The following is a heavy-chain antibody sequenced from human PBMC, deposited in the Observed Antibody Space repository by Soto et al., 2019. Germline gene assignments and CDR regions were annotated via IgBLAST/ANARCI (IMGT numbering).Heavy chain of an antibody. V-gene: IGHV2-5*01. J-gene: IGHJ5*02. CDR3: AHKRCGTTSCYRGWFDP. CDR1: GFSLSSNGVA. Sequence: VSGPTLVYPTQTLTLTCTFSGFSLSSNGVAVGWIRQPPGKALEWLALIYWNDDKPYSPSLKSRLTLTKDTSNNQVVLTMTNMDPVDTATYYCAHKRCGTTSCYRGWFDPWGQGTLVTVSS. D-gene: IGHD2-2*01. CDR2: IYWNDDK.